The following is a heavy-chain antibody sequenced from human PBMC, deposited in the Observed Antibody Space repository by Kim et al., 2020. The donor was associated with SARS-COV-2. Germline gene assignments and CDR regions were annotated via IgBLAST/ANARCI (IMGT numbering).Heavy chain of an antibody. CDR1: GFTFSSYA. D-gene: IGHD3-16*02. J-gene: IGHJ4*02. CDR2: ISGSGGST. V-gene: IGHV3-23*01. Sequence: GGSLRLSCAASGFTFSSYAMSWVRQAPGKGLEWVSAISGSGGSTYYADSVKGRFTISRDNSKNTLYLQMNSLRAEDTAVYYCAKEGDDYVWGSYRYTPSHFYYWGQGTLVTVSS. CDR3: AKEGDDYVWGSYRYTPSHFYY.